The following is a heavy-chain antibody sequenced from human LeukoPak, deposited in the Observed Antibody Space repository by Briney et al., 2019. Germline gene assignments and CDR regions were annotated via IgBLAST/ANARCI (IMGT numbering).Heavy chain of an antibody. CDR2: IYYSGST. Sequence: SETPSLTCTVSGGSISSYYWSWIRQPPGKGLEWIGYIYYSGSTSYNPSLKSRVTMSVDTSKNQFSLKLSSVTAADTAVYYCATRAPYYYDSSGYYRYWGQGTLVTVSS. D-gene: IGHD3-22*01. CDR1: GGSISSYY. J-gene: IGHJ4*02. V-gene: IGHV4-59*12. CDR3: ATRAPYYYDSSGYYRY.